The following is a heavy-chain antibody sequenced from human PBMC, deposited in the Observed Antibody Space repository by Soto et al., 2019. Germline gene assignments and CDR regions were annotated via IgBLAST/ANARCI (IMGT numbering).Heavy chain of an antibody. Sequence: QVQLVQSGAEVKKPGSSVKVSCKASGGTFSSYAISWVRQAPGQGLEWMGGIIPIFGTANYAQKFQGRVTITADKSTSTAYMELSSLRSEDTAVYYCARDRYYYDSCGYFLDYWGQGTLVTVSS. V-gene: IGHV1-69*06. CDR2: IIPIFGTA. CDR1: GGTFSSYA. CDR3: ARDRYYYDSCGYFLDY. D-gene: IGHD3-22*01. J-gene: IGHJ4*02.